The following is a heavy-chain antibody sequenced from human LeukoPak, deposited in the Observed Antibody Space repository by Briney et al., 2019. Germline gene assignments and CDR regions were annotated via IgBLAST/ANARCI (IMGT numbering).Heavy chain of an antibody. D-gene: IGHD1-1*01. CDR2: ISYDGSNK. Sequence: TGGSLRLSCAASGFTFSSYAMHWARQAPGKGLEWVAVISYDGSNKYYADSVKGRFTISRDNSKNTLYLQMNSLRAEDTAVYYCASSYGRDGFDYWGQGTLVTVSS. CDR1: GFTFSSYA. J-gene: IGHJ4*02. V-gene: IGHV3-30-3*01. CDR3: ASSYGRDGFDY.